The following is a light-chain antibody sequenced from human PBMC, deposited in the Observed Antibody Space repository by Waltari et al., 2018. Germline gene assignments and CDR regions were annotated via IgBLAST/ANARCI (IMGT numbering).Light chain of an antibody. CDR2: CAS. CDR3: HQYYNAPPWT. J-gene: IGKJ1*01. CDR1: QSLLYSSNNKNY. V-gene: IGKV4-1*01. Sequence: DIVMTQSPDSLAVSLGERTTINCKSSQSLLYSSNNKNYLAWYQQKPGQPPKLIIYCASTRESWIRDRFSGIGSGTDLTLTISSLQAEDVPVYYCHQYYNAPPWTFGQGAKVEIK.